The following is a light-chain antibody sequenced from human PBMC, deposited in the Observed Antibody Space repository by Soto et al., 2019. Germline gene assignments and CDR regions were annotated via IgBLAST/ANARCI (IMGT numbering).Light chain of an antibody. V-gene: IGKV1-39*01. Sequence: DIQMTQSPSSLSASVGDSVTITCRASQNINIYLSWYQQKPGKAPKLLINVASTLQGGVPSRFSGSGSGTEFTIAISSLQPEDSATYYCQQSFSTPQTFGGGTRVEIK. CDR2: VAS. CDR3: QQSFSTPQT. J-gene: IGKJ4*01. CDR1: QNINIY.